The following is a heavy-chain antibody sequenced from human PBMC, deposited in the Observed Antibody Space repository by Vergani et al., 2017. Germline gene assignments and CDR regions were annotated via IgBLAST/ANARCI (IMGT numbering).Heavy chain of an antibody. D-gene: IGHD1-26*01. CDR2: ISPGASTV. CDR1: GFKFSDHY. V-gene: IGHV3-11*04. J-gene: IGHJ4*02. Sequence: LEESGGGSVKPGGSLRLSCAASGFKFSDHYMSWIRQAPGKGLEWVSHISPGASTVSYTDSVTGRFTVSRDNDNNSLTLDMTTLRVEDTAVYYCAKNPGISTTRHYYAMDYWGQGTLVTVSS. CDR3: AKNPGISTTRHYYAMDY.